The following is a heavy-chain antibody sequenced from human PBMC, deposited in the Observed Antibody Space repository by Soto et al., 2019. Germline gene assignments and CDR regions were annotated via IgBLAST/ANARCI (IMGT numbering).Heavy chain of an antibody. V-gene: IGHV3-21*01. CDR2: ISASFSYI. CDR3: ARKGYGDYGPMDV. CDR1: GFTFSNYN. J-gene: IGHJ6*02. Sequence: GSLRLSCAASGFTFSNYNMNWVRQAPGKGLEWVSSISASFSYIYYADSVKGRFTVSRDNAKNSLYLQMNSLRAEDTAVYYCARKGYGDYGPMDVWGQGTTVTVS. D-gene: IGHD4-17*01.